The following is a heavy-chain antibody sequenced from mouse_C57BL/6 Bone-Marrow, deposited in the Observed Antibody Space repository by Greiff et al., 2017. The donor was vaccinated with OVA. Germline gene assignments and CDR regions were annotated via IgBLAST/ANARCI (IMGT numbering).Heavy chain of an antibody. V-gene: IGHV1-64*01. CDR3: ARPHLLWAMDY. CDR1: GYTFTSYW. J-gene: IGHJ4*01. D-gene: IGHD6-1*01. CDR2: IHPNSGST. Sequence: QVQLQQPGAELVKPGASVKLSCKASGYTFTSYWMHWVKQRPGQGLEWIGMIHPNSGSTNYNEKFKSKATLTVDTSSSTAYMQLSSLTSEDSAVYYCARPHLLWAMDYWGQGTSVTVSS.